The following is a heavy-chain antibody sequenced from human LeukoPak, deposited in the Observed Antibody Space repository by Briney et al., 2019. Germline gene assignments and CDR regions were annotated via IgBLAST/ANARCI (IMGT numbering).Heavy chain of an antibody. Sequence: GGSLRLSCTVSGFNFGDYLMHWFRQAPGKGLEWAGFIRSKAYGGTPEYAASVRGRFTISRDDSKSIVHLQMNSLKTEDTAVYYCGSGSGWYSPDYWGQGTLVTVSS. J-gene: IGHJ4*02. CDR3: GSGSGWYSPDY. CDR2: IRSKAYGGTP. V-gene: IGHV3-49*03. D-gene: IGHD6-19*01. CDR1: GFNFGDYL.